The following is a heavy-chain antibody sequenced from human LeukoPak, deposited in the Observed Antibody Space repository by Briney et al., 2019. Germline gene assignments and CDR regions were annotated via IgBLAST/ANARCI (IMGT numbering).Heavy chain of an antibody. CDR2: ISYDGSNK. V-gene: IGHV3-30-3*01. CDR3: AREFYGDYVAREPFFDY. J-gene: IGHJ4*02. D-gene: IGHD4-17*01. Sequence: GRSLRLSCAASGFTFSSYAMHWARQAPGKGLEWVAVISYDGSNKYYADSVKGRFTISRDNSKNTLYLQMNSLRAEDTAVYYCAREFYGDYVAREPFFDYWGQGTLVTVSS. CDR1: GFTFSSYA.